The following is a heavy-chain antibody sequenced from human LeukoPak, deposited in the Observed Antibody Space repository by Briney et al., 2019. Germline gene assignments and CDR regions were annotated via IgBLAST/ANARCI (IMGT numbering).Heavy chain of an antibody. CDR1: GAFIRGGGVY. Sequence: ASETLSLTCTVSGAFIRGGGVYWSWIRQPPGKGLEWIGYIYHSGTTYYSPSLKSRVTISIDTSKNQFSLKLRSVTAADTAVYYCARGVMYYYDSSLPPGHFDYWGQGTLVTVSS. CDR3: ARGVMYYYDSSLPPGHFDY. J-gene: IGHJ4*02. V-gene: IGHV4-30-2*01. D-gene: IGHD3-22*01. CDR2: IYHSGTT.